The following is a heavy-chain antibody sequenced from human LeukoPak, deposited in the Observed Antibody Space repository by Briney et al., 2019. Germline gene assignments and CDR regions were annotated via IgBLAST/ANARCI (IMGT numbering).Heavy chain of an antibody. Sequence: SETLSLTCAVYGGSFSGYYWSWIRQPPGKGLEWIGEINHSGSTNYNPSLKSRVTISVDTSKNQFSLKLGSVTAADTAVYYCARDRSEVGATAFDYWGQGTLVTVSS. CDR3: ARDRSEVGATAFDY. J-gene: IGHJ4*02. CDR2: INHSGST. CDR1: GGSFSGYY. V-gene: IGHV4-34*01. D-gene: IGHD1-26*01.